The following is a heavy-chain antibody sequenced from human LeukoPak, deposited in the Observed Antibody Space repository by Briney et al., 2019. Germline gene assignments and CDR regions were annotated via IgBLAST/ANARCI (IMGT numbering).Heavy chain of an antibody. V-gene: IGHV3-30*02. CDR2: IHHDGSNK. J-gene: IGHJ3*02. Sequence: PGGSLRLSCAASGFTFSSYGMHWVRQAPGKGLDWVAFIHHDGSNKYYADSVRGRFTISRDNAKNSLYLQMNSLRAEDTAVYYCARGFGTYYYDSSGYYHDAFDIWGQGTMVTVSS. CDR1: GFTFSSYG. CDR3: ARGFGTYYYDSSGYYHDAFDI. D-gene: IGHD3-22*01.